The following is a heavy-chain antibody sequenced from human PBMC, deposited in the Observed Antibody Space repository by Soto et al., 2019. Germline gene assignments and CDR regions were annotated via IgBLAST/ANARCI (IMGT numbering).Heavy chain of an antibody. CDR3: ARDLFWSGYAYYYYYGMDV. CDR1: GYSISSGYY. J-gene: IGHJ6*02. D-gene: IGHD3-3*01. V-gene: IGHV4-38-2*02. Sequence: PSETLSLTCAVSGYSISSGYYWGWIPQPPGKGLEWIGSIYHSGSTYYNPSLKSRVTISVDTSKNQFSLKLSSVTAAGTAVYYCARDLFWSGYAYYYYYGMDVWGQGTTVTVSS. CDR2: IYHSGST.